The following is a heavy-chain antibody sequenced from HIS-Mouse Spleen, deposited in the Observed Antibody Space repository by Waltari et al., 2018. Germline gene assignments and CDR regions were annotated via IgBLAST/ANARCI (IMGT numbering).Heavy chain of an antibody. CDR2: IIPILGIA. D-gene: IGHD2-21*01. J-gene: IGHJ6*02. CDR3: ARGPSTYSSNGMDV. Sequence: QVQLVQSGAEVKKPGSAVKVSCKASGGTVSSYAISWVRQAPGQGLEWMGRIIPILGIANYAQKFQGRVTITADKSTSTAYMELSSLRSEDTAVYYCARGPSTYSSNGMDVWGQGTTVTVSS. CDR1: GGTVSSYA. V-gene: IGHV1-69*04.